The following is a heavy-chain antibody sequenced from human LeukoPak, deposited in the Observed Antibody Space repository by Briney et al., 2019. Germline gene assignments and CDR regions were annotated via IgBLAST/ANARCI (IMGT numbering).Heavy chain of an antibody. D-gene: IGHD3-9*01. V-gene: IGHV1-69*05. J-gene: IGHJ4*02. CDR3: ARALHTLRYFDWLVNFDY. CDR1: GGTFSSYA. Sequence: SVKASCKASGGTFSSYAISWVRQAPGQGLEWMGGIIPIFGTANYAQKFQGRVTITTDESTSTAYMELSSLRSEDTAVYYCARALHTLRYFDWLVNFDYWGQGTLVTVSS. CDR2: IIPIFGTA.